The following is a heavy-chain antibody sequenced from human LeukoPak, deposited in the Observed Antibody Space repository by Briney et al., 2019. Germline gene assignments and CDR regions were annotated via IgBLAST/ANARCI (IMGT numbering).Heavy chain of an antibody. D-gene: IGHD3-22*01. CDR3: ARRRYYDGSGYLE. CDR1: ADSVSRSDSY. CDR2: IYYSGRT. Sequence: SETLSLTCSVSADSVSRSDSYWDWIRQPPGKGLEWIGTIYYSGRTYYSPSLKSRVTMSVDPSNDQFSLNLRSVTAADTALYYCARRRYYDGSGYLEWGQGTLLSVSS. V-gene: IGHV4-39*01. J-gene: IGHJ1*01.